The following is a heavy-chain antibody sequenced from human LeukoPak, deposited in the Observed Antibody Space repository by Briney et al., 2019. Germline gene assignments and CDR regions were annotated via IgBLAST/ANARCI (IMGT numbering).Heavy chain of an antibody. CDR3: ARHLGGSPPGAFDI. D-gene: IGHD2-15*01. J-gene: IGHJ3*02. CDR1: GGSISSYY. Sequence: PSETLSLTCTVSGGSISSYYWSWIRQPPGKGLEWIGYIYYSGSTYYNPSLKSRVTISVDTSKNQFSLKLSSVTAADTAVYYCARHLGGSPPGAFDIWGQGTMVTVSS. V-gene: IGHV4-59*04. CDR2: IYYSGST.